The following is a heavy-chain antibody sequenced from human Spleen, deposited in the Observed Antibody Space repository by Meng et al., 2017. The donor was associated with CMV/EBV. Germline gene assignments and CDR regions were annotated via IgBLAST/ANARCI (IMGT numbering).Heavy chain of an antibody. CDR1: GFSFSDYY. Sequence: GGSLRLSCAASGFSFSDYYMSWIRQAPGKGLEWISYISGGGSTIYYADSVKGRFTISRDNAKNSLYLQMNSLRAEDTALYYCASVSGYCGGDCYHFAYWGQGTLVTVSS. CDR3: ASVSGYCGGDCYHFAY. J-gene: IGHJ4*02. V-gene: IGHV3-11*01. D-gene: IGHD2-21*01. CDR2: ISGGGSTI.